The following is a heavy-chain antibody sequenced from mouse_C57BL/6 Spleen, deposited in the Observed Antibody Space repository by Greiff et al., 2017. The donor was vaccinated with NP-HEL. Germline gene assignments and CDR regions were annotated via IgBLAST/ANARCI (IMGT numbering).Heavy chain of an antibody. CDR3: LYYYGSVAY. Sequence: VKLVESGAELVRPGASVTLSCKASGYTFTDYEMHWVKQTPVHGLEWIGAIDPETGGTAYNQKFKGKAILTADKSSSTAYMELRSLTSEDSAVYYCLYYYGSVAYWGQGTLVTVSA. J-gene: IGHJ3*01. D-gene: IGHD1-1*01. CDR1: GYTFTDYE. V-gene: IGHV1-15*01. CDR2: IDPETGGT.